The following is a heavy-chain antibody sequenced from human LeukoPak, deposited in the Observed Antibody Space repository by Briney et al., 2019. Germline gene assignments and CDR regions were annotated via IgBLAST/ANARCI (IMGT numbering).Heavy chain of an antibody. Sequence: SVKVSCKASGYTFTSYGISWVRQAPGQGLEWMGGIIPIFGTANYAQKFQGRVTITADKSTSTAYMELSSLRSEDTTVYYCARSSIIAAAGPYYFDYWGQGTLVTVSA. CDR3: ARSSIIAAAGPYYFDY. CDR2: IIPIFGTA. D-gene: IGHD6-13*01. CDR1: GYTFTSYG. J-gene: IGHJ4*02. V-gene: IGHV1-69*06.